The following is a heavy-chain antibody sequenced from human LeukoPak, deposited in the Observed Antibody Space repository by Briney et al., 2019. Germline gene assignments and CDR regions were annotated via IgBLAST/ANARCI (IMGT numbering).Heavy chain of an antibody. CDR3: ARGEYSSGWYWFFDY. CDR2: INPKTGGI. J-gene: IGHJ4*02. CDR1: GYTFTSYD. V-gene: IGHV1-2*02. D-gene: IGHD6-19*01. Sequence: ASVKVSCKASGYTFTSYDIHWVRQAPGQGLEWMGWINPKTGGINFAQRFKGRVSMTRDTSITTAYMELRRLKYDDTAVYYCARGEYSSGWYWFFDYWGQGTLVTVSS.